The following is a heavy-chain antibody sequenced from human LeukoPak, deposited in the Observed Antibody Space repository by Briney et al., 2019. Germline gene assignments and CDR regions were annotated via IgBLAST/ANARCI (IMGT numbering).Heavy chain of an antibody. CDR1: GFTFGDYV. Sequence: GGSLRLSCTASGFTFGDYVMSWVRQAPGKGLEWVGSIRSKAYGGTTKNAASVKGRFTISRDDSRSIAYLQMNSLRAEDTAVYYCASPTIFGVVIYYWGQGTLVTVSS. D-gene: IGHD3-3*01. J-gene: IGHJ4*02. V-gene: IGHV3-49*04. CDR2: IRSKAYGGTT. CDR3: ASPTIFGVVIYY.